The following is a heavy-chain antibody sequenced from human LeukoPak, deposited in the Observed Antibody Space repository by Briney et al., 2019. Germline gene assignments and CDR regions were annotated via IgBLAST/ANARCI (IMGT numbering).Heavy chain of an antibody. D-gene: IGHD2-2*01. CDR1: GFTFSSYS. J-gene: IGHJ4*02. Sequence: PGGSLRLSCAASGFTFSSYSMNWVRQAPGKGLEWVSSISSSSSYIYYAASVKGRFIISRDDSKNTLYLQMNSLRAEDTALYYCARDYCSTTTCLDYWGRGTLVTVSP. CDR2: ISSSSSYI. V-gene: IGHV3-21*01. CDR3: ARDYCSTTTCLDY.